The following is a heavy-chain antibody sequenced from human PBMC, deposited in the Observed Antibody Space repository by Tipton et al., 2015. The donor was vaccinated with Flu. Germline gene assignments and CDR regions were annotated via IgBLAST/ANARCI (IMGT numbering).Heavy chain of an antibody. CDR2: ISYSGNT. D-gene: IGHD3-10*02. CDR3: ARLSFYDVDLKNFYFED. Sequence: GLVKPSETLSLTCTVSGGSVNSYFWSWIRQPPRKGLECIGGISYSGNTCSNPSLKSRVVISLDTSKNQFSLKLPSVTAADTAIYYCARLSFYDVDLKNFYFEDWGQGTLVTVSS. J-gene: IGHJ4*02. CDR1: GGSVNSYF. V-gene: IGHV4-59*05.